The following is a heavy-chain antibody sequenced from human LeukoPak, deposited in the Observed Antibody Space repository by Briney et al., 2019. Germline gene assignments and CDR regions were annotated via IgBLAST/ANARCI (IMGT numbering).Heavy chain of an antibody. Sequence: SETLSLTCTVSGYSITTNYYWAWIRQSPGTGLEWIGSVYHDGETYYNPSLKSRVIISVDTSKNEFSLRLTSVTAADTAVYYCVTPRSWELSDMAVWGKGTTVIVSS. CDR3: VTPRSWELSDMAV. V-gene: IGHV4-38-2*02. J-gene: IGHJ6*03. CDR2: VYHDGET. D-gene: IGHD1-26*01. CDR1: GYSITTNYY.